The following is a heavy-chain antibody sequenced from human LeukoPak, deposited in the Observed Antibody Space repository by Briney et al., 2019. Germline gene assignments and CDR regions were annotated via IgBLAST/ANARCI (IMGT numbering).Heavy chain of an antibody. J-gene: IGHJ4*02. CDR1: GFTFNIYN. Sequence: GGSLRLSCTSSGFTFNIYNMNWVRQAPGKGLDWVSFISGSSTVMYYAESVKGRFTISRDNPKNTLYLQMNSLRAEDTAVYYCAKPLPGTHYYFDYWGQGTLVTVSS. CDR2: ISGSSTVM. D-gene: IGHD1-14*01. CDR3: AKPLPGTHYYFDY. V-gene: IGHV3-48*01.